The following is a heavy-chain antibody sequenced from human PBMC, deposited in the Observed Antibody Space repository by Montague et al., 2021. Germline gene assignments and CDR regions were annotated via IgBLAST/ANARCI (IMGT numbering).Heavy chain of an antibody. Sequence: TLSLTCTVSGDSLSSVGYSWTWIRQHPRKGPEWIGYMYYSGSTYYNPSLKSRVTISGDTSKNHFSLRLTSVTAADTAVYYCARGRLATGDFDYWGQGTLVTVSS. J-gene: IGHJ4*02. CDR2: MYYSGST. V-gene: IGHV4-31*03. D-gene: IGHD6-13*01. CDR1: GDSLSSVGYS. CDR3: ARGRLATGDFDY.